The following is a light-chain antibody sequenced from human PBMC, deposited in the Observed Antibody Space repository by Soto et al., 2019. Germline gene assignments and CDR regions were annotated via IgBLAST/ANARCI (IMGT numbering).Light chain of an antibody. J-gene: IGLJ1*01. CDR2: YDS. CDR1: NIGSKS. V-gene: IGLV3-21*04. Sequence: SYELTQPPSVSVAPGKTARITCGGNNIGSKSVHWYQQKPGQAPVLVIYYDSDRPSGIPERFSGSNSGNTATLTISRVEAGDEADYYCQVWDSSSDHPLYVFGTGTKFTVL. CDR3: QVWDSSSDHPLYV.